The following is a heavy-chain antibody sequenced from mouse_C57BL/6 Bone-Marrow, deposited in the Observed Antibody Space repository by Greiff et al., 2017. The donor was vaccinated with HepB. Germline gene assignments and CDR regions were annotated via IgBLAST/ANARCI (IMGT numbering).Heavy chain of an antibody. Sequence: EVHLVESGGDLVKPGGSLKLSCAASGFTFSSYGMSWVRQTPDKRLEWVATISSGGSYTYYPDSVKGRFTISRDNAKNTLYLQMSSLKSEDTAMYYCARPYDYDEYYYAMDYWGQGTSVTVSS. V-gene: IGHV5-6*01. J-gene: IGHJ4*01. CDR3: ARPYDYDEYYYAMDY. D-gene: IGHD2-4*01. CDR1: GFTFSSYG. CDR2: ISSGGSYT.